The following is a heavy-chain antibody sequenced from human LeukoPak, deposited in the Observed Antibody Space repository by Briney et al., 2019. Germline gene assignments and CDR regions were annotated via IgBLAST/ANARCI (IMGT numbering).Heavy chain of an antibody. Sequence: SETLSLTWAVSGVSISSGGYSCGWIRQPPGKGLEWVVYIYHSGSTYYNPSLRSRVTISVDRSKHHFSLKLGSVPAADTAVYYCARYSRSDYYFDYWGQGTLVTVSS. CDR2: IYHSGST. D-gene: IGHD2-21*01. V-gene: IGHV4-30-2*01. J-gene: IGHJ4*02. CDR1: GVSISSGGYS. CDR3: ARYSRSDYYFDY.